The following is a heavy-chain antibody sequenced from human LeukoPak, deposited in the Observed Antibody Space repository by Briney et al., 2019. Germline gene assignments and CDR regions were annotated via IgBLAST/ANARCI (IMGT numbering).Heavy chain of an antibody. CDR3: VREGNELLSKNFDY. V-gene: IGHV1-2*02. Sequence: ASVRVSCKASGFTFTGYYIHWVRQAPGQGLEWMGYINPHSGGTNSPQKFQGRVTMTTDTSISAAYMELSSLISDDTAMYYCVREGNELLSKNFDYWGQGTLVTVSS. J-gene: IGHJ4*02. CDR1: GFTFTGYY. D-gene: IGHD2-21*02. CDR2: INPHSGGT.